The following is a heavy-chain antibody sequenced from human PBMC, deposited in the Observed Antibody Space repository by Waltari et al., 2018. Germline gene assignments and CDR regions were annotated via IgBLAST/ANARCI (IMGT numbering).Heavy chain of an antibody. J-gene: IGHJ6*02. CDR3: ERGRRGYYYGSGSAPYYYGMDV. CDR2: IMHSGNT. V-gene: IGHV4-34*01. D-gene: IGHD3-10*01. Sequence: QVQLQQWGAGLLKPSETLSLTCAVYGGSFSGYYWSWIRQPPGKGLEWSGEIMHSGNTNYNPTLKGRGTVAVEPAKNQFSRRLRSVTAADTAVYYCERGRRGYYYGSGSAPYYYGMDVWGQGTTVTVSS. CDR1: GGSFSGYY.